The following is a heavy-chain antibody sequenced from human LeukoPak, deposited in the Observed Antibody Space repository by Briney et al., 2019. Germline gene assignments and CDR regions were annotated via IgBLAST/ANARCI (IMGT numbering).Heavy chain of an antibody. V-gene: IGHV1-18*01. CDR1: GYTFTSYG. CDR3: ARGDCSSTSCYTAY. Sequence: ASVKVSCKASGYTFTSYGISWVRQAPGQGLEWMGWISAYNGNTNYAQKLRGRVTMTTDTSTSTAYMELRSLRSDDTAVYYCARGDCSSTSCYTAYWGQGTLVTVSS. J-gene: IGHJ4*02. CDR2: ISAYNGNT. D-gene: IGHD2-2*02.